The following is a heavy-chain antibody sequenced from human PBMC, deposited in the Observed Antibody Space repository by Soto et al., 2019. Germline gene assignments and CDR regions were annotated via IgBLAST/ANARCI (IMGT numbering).Heavy chain of an antibody. J-gene: IGHJ4*03. CDR3: ARGRGNSWGYLDH. CDR2: IYTSGST. V-gene: IGHV4-4*07. CDR1: GGFISSSY. Sequence: LSLTCSVSGGFISSSYWSWIRQPSGKGLQWIGRIYTSGSTDYSPSLKSRVNVSLDMSENQFSLTLSSVTAADKAVYYCARGRGNSWGYLDHWGQGMLVTVSS.